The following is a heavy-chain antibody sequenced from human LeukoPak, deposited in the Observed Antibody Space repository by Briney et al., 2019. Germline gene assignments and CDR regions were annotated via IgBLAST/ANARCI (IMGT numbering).Heavy chain of an antibody. CDR3: ARDFDY. V-gene: IGHV4-39*01. J-gene: IGHJ4*02. Sequence: SETLSLTCTVSGGSISSSSYYWGWIRQPPGKGLEWIGSIYYSGSTYYNPSLKSRVTISVDTSKDQFSLKLSSVTAADTAVYYCARDFDYWGQGTLATVSS. CDR1: GGSISSSSYY. D-gene: IGHD3-10*01. CDR2: IYYSGST.